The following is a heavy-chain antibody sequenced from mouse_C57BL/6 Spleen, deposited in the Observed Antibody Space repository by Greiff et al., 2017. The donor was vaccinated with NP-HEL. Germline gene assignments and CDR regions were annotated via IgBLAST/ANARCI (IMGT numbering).Heavy chain of an antibody. D-gene: IGHD2-1*01. CDR3: TINHYGNYYFDY. CDR2: IDPETGGT. CDR1: GYTFTDYE. J-gene: IGHJ2*01. Sequence: QVQLQQSGAELVRPGASVTLSCKASGYTFTDYEMHWVKQTPVHGLEWIGAIDPETGGTAYNQKFKGKAILTADKSSSTAYMELRSLTSEDSAVYYCTINHYGNYYFDYWGQGTTLTVSS. V-gene: IGHV1-15*01.